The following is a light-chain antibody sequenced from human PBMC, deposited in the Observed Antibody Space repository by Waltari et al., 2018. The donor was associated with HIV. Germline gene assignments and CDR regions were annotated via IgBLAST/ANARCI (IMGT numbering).Light chain of an antibody. V-gene: IGLV1-47*01. CDR2: GNN. Sequence: QPVLSQAPSASGAPGQRIVISCSGDLSNIGRTAVPWYHHSPGRAPRPLIDGNNERPSEVPDRFPGSKSGSSASLAISGLQSEDEGDYFCAAWDDGLSGVIFGGGTRLTV. CDR3: AAWDDGLSGVI. CDR1: LSNIGRTA. J-gene: IGLJ2*01.